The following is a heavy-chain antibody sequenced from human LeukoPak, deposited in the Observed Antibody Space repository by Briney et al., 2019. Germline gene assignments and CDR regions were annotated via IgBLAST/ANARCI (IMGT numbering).Heavy chain of an antibody. D-gene: IGHD4-17*01. CDR1: GKYW. V-gene: IGHV3-30*03. CDR3: ARESYGDNPGNGMDV. CDR2: ISYDGSNK. Sequence: GGSLRLSCAASGKYWMHWVRQAPGKGLEWVAVISYDGSNKYYADSVKGRFTISRDNSKNTLYLQMNSLRAEDTAVYYCARESYGDNPGNGMDVWGQGTTVTVS. J-gene: IGHJ6*02.